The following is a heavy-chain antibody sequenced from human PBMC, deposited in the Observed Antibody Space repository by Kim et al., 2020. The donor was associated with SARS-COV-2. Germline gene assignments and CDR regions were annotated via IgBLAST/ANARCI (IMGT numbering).Heavy chain of an antibody. CDR3: ARGGCGGDCYLPQGAFDV. Sequence: SETLSLTCAVYGGSFSGYYWSWIRQPPGKGLEWLGEINHSGSTNYNPSLKSRVTISVDMSKNQFSLKLNSVTAADTAIYYCARGGCGGDCYLPQGAFDVWGQETVVTVSS. CDR2: INHSGST. J-gene: IGHJ3*01. CDR1: GGSFSGYY. D-gene: IGHD2-21*01. V-gene: IGHV4-34*01.